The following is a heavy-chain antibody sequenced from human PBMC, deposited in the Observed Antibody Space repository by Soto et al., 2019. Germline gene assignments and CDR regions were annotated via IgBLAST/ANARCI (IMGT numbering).Heavy chain of an antibody. CDR3: ASPNPLRDCSGGSCWYFDY. J-gene: IGHJ4*02. CDR1: GFTFSSYS. D-gene: IGHD2-15*01. V-gene: IGHV3-21*01. CDR2: ISSSSSYI. Sequence: GGSLRLSCAASGFTFSSYSMNWVRQAPGKGLEWVSSISSSSSYIYYADTVKGRFTNSRDNAKNSLNLKMNSLRAEDTAVYYCASPNPLRDCSGGSCWYFDYWGQGTLVTVSS.